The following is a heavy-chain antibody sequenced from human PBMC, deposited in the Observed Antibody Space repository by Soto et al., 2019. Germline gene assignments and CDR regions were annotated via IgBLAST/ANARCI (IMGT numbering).Heavy chain of an antibody. CDR2: INPNGGST. Sequence: APVKVSCKGSAYDIINYYIHWVKRAPGQGLEWMGIINPNGGSTTYAQKFQGRVTLTRDTSTSTVYMDLSSLTSEDTAIYYCARDGWFSALRIPFGMDVWGQGTTVTVSS. D-gene: IGHD3-3*01. CDR1: AYDIINYY. V-gene: IGHV1-46*01. CDR3: ARDGWFSALRIPFGMDV. J-gene: IGHJ6*02.